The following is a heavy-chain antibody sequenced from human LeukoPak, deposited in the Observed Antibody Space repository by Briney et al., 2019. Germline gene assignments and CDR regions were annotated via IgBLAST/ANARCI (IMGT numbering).Heavy chain of an antibody. CDR1: GFTFSSYA. CDR3: TRSSMAALAVDS. D-gene: IGHD6-6*01. V-gene: IGHV3-21*01. CDR2: ISGAGTFI. J-gene: IGHJ4*02. Sequence: GGSLRLSCAASGFTFSSYAMNWVRQAPGAGLEWVASISGAGTFIYYADSLKGRFTISRDNTKNSLYLQMNGLRAEDTAVYYCTRSSMAALAVDSWGQGTLVTVSS.